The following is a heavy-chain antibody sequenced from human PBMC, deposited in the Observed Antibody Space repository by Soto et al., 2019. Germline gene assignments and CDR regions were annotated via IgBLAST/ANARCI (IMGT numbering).Heavy chain of an antibody. Sequence: QVQLVESGGGVVQPGRSLRLSCAASGFTFSSYGMHWVRQAPGKGLEWVAVISYDGSNKYYAVSVKGRFTISRDNSKNTLYLRMNSLRAEDTAVYYCAKDLVATSNDYWGQGTLVTVSS. V-gene: IGHV3-30*18. D-gene: IGHD5-12*01. J-gene: IGHJ4*02. CDR3: AKDLVATSNDY. CDR2: ISYDGSNK. CDR1: GFTFSSYG.